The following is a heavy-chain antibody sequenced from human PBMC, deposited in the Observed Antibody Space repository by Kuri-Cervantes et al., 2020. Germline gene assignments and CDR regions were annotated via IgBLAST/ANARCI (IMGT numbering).Heavy chain of an antibody. D-gene: IGHD3-10*01. CDR2: ISYDGSNK. V-gene: IGHV3-30-3*01. Sequence: GESLKISCAASGFTFSSYAMHWVRQAPGKGLEWVAVISYDGSNKYYADSVKGRFTISRDNAKNSLYLKMNSLRAEDTAVYYCARLSRGDYYFGMDVWGHGTLVTVSS. CDR1: GFTFSSYA. J-gene: IGHJ6*02. CDR3: ARLSRGDYYFGMDV.